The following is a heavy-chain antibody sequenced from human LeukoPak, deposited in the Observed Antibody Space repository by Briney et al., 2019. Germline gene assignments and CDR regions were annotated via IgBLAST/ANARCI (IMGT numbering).Heavy chain of an antibody. CDR3: ARDSAGYLDN. CDR1: GYTFTDYH. V-gene: IGHV1-2*02. CDR2: INPNSGGT. D-gene: IGHD3-9*01. J-gene: IGHJ4*02. Sequence: ASVKVSCKASGYTFTDYHIHWVRQAPGQGLEWMGWINPNSGGTSYARAFQGTFTMTRDTSISTAYMELSGLRSDDTAVYYCARDSAGYLDNWGQGALVTVSS.